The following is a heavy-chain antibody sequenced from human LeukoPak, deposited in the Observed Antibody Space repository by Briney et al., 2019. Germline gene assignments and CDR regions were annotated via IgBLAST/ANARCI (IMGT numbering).Heavy chain of an antibody. CDR3: ARTSLWFGELLLDDY. CDR1: GHTFTSYD. V-gene: IGHV1-8*01. D-gene: IGHD3-10*01. Sequence: GASVKVSCKATGHTFTSYDINWVRQATGQGLEWMGWMNPNSGNTGYAQKFQGRVTMTRNTSISTAYMELSSLRSEDTAVYYCARTSLWFGELLLDDYWGQGTLVTVSS. J-gene: IGHJ4*02. CDR2: MNPNSGNT.